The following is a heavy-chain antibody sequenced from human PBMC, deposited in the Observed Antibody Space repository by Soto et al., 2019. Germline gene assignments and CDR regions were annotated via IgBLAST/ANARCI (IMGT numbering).Heavy chain of an antibody. J-gene: IGHJ4*02. CDR3: AREVSSSRFDS. CDR1: GGTFSSYR. D-gene: IGHD2-2*01. CDR2: IMPIFATP. Sequence: QVQLEQSGAEVKKPGSSVKLSCKSSGGTFSSYRISWVRQAPGQGLEWMGGIMPIFATPKYEQKFQGRVTISADESTSTAYLEVRSLTSDDTAVYYCAREVSSSRFDSWGQGTLVTVSS. V-gene: IGHV1-69*01.